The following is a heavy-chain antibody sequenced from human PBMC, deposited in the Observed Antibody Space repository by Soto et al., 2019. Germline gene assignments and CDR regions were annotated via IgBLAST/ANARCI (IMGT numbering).Heavy chain of an antibody. V-gene: IGHV3-30*18. D-gene: IGHD2-8*01. Sequence: GGSLRLSCAASGFTFSSYGMHWVRQAPGKGLEWVAVISYDGSNKYYADSVKGRFTISRDNSKNTLYLQMNSLRAEDTAVYYCAKDGRYCTNGVCYTAAYYFDYWGQGTLVTVSS. J-gene: IGHJ4*02. CDR3: AKDGRYCTNGVCYTAAYYFDY. CDR2: ISYDGSNK. CDR1: GFTFSSYG.